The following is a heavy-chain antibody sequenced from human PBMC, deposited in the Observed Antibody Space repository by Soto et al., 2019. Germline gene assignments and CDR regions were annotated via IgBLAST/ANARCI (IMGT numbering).Heavy chain of an antibody. CDR1: GGSIRNYY. CDR3: ARGELATILYY. D-gene: IGHD5-12*01. J-gene: IGHJ4*02. V-gene: IGHV4-59*01. CDR2: IYYSGST. Sequence: PSETLSLTCTVSGGSIRNYYWSWIRQPPGKGLEWIGYIYYSGSTHYNPSLKSRVTISVDTSKNQFSLKLNSVTAADTAVYYCARGELATILYYWGQGTLVTVS.